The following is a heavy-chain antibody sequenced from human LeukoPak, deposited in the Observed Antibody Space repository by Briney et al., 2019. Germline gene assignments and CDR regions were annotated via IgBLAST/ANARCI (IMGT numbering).Heavy chain of an antibody. CDR1: GFSLNSYA. D-gene: IGHD3-10*01. J-gene: IGHJ4*02. CDR3: ARAVISGIYHHNAFDY. CDR2: ISYDGSTK. V-gene: IGHV3-30-3*01. Sequence: GGSLRLSCAGSGFSLNSYAIHWVRQAPGKGLEWVTVISYDGSTKYYADSVKGRFTISRDNSKNALSLQVNSLSAEDTAVYYCARAVISGIYHHNAFDYWGQGTLVTVSS.